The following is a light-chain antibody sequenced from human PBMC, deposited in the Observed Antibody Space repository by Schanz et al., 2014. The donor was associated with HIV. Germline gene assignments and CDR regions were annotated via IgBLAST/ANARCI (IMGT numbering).Light chain of an antibody. V-gene: IGLV2-14*03. CDR2: DVT. CDR3: SSYTSISTLV. J-gene: IGLJ3*02. Sequence: QSALTQPPSASGSPGQSVTISCTGTSSDVGDYNYVSWYQQHPGKAPKLMIYDVTNRPSGVSNRFSGSKSGNTASLTISGLQAEDEADYYCSSYTSISTLVFGGGTKVTVL. CDR1: SSDVGDYNY.